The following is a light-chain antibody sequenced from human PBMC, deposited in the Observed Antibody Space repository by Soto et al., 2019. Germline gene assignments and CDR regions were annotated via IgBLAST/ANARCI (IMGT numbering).Light chain of an antibody. J-gene: IGKJ4*01. V-gene: IGKV1-27*01. Sequence: DIQMTQSPSSLSASVGDRVNITCRVSQGISNYLAWYQQKPGKVPKLLIYAASTLQSGVPSRFSGSGSGTDFTLTISSLQPEDVATYYCQKYNSAPPLTFGGGTKVEIK. CDR1: QGISNY. CDR2: AAS. CDR3: QKYNSAPPLT.